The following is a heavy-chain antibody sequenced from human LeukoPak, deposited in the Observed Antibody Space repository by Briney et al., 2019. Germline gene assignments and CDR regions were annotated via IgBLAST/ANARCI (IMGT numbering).Heavy chain of an antibody. CDR1: GGSISSYY. CDR2: IYTSGST. V-gene: IGHV4-4*07. Sequence: PSETLSLTCTVSGGSISSYYWSWIRQPAGKGLEWIGRIYTSGSTNYNPSLKSRVTMSVDTSKNQFSLKLSSVTAADTAVYYCARDLSYYGSGSLDYYYMDVWGKGTTVAVSS. J-gene: IGHJ6*03. D-gene: IGHD3-10*01. CDR3: ARDLSYYGSGSLDYYYMDV.